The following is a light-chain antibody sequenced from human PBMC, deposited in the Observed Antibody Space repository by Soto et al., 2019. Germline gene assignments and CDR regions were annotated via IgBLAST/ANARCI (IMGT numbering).Light chain of an antibody. V-gene: IGKV3-11*01. J-gene: IGKJ2*01. CDR2: DAS. Sequence: LAWYQQKPGQAPRLLIYDASNRATGIPASFSGGGSGTDFTLTIISLQPEDFAVYYGQQRFNDPRFTFGQGTKLEIK. CDR3: QQRFNDPRFT.